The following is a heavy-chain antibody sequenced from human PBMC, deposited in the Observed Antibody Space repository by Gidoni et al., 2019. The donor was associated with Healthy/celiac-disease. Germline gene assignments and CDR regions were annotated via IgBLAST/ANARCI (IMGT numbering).Heavy chain of an antibody. V-gene: IGHV4-59*01. Sequence: QVQLQESGPGLVKPSETLSLTCTVSGGSISSYYWSWIRQPPGKGLEWIGYIYYSGSTNYNPSLKSRVTISVDTSKNQFSLKLSSVTAADTAVYYCARHLVGGASWMDVWGQGTTVTVSS. CDR1: GGSISSYY. CDR2: IYYSGST. CDR3: ARHLVGGASWMDV. D-gene: IGHD2-15*01. J-gene: IGHJ6*02.